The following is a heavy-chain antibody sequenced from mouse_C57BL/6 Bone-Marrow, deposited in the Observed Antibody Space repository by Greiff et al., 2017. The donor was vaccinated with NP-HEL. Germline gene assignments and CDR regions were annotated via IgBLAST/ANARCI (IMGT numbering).Heavy chain of an antibody. CDR1: GFTFSSYG. Sequence: EVHLVESGGDLVKPGGSLKLSCAAPGFTFSSYGMSWVRQTPDKRLEWVATISSGGSYTYYPDSVKGRFTISRDNAKNTLYLQMSSLKSEDTAMYYCARPSFTTVVAHWYFDVWGTGTTVTVSS. V-gene: IGHV5-6*01. D-gene: IGHD1-1*01. J-gene: IGHJ1*03. CDR2: ISSGGSYT. CDR3: ARPSFTTVVAHWYFDV.